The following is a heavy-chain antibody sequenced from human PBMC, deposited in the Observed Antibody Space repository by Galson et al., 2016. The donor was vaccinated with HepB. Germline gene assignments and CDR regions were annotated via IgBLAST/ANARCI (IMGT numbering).Heavy chain of an antibody. CDR3: AKERETVSGYPIFDY. D-gene: IGHD6-19*01. CDR2: ISRNSDYI. CDR1: GFTFDSYD. V-gene: IGHV3-9*01. J-gene: IGHJ4*02. Sequence: SLRLSCAASGFTFDSYDMHWVRQVPGKGLEWVSGISRNSDYIGYADSVKGRFTISRDNAKNSLYLEMSSLRPEDTALYYCAKERETVSGYPIFDYWGQGTLVTVSS.